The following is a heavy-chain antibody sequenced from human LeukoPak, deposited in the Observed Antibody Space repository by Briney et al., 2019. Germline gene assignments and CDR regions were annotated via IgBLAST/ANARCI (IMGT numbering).Heavy chain of an antibody. CDR1: GDSMSSYY. V-gene: IGHV4-59*08. Sequence: SETLSLTCTVSGDSMSSYYWSWIRQPPGKGLEWIGYIYYSGSTNYNPSLKSRVTISVDTSKNQFSLKLSSVTAADTAVYYCARHTVVTAIEDAFDIWGQGTMVTVSS. CDR2: IYYSGST. J-gene: IGHJ3*02. D-gene: IGHD2-21*02. CDR3: ARHTVVTAIEDAFDI.